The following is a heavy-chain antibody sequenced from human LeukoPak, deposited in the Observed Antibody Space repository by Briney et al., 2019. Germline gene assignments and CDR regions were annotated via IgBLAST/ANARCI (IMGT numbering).Heavy chain of an antibody. V-gene: IGHV1-8*01. D-gene: IGHD6-13*01. J-gene: IGHJ4*02. CDR2: MNPNSGNT. CDR3: ASMTAAAGTRPFDY. Sequence: GASVKVSSKASGYTFTSYDINWVRQATGQGLEWMGWMNPNSGNTGYAQKFQGRVTMTRNTSISTAYMELSSLRSEDTAVYYCASMTAAAGTRPFDYWGQGTLVTVSS. CDR1: GYTFTSYD.